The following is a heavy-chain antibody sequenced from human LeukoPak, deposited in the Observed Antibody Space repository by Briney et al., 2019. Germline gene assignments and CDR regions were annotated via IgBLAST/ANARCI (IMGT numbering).Heavy chain of an antibody. V-gene: IGHV3-23*01. J-gene: IGHJ4*02. CDR3: AREGRWLPDY. CDR2: ISGSGGST. D-gene: IGHD5-24*01. Sequence: GGSLRLSCAASGFTFSSYAMSWVRQAPGKGLEWVSAISGSGGSTSYADSVKGRFTISRDNAKNTLYLQMNSLRAEDTAVYYCAREGRWLPDYWGQGTLVTVSS. CDR1: GFTFSSYA.